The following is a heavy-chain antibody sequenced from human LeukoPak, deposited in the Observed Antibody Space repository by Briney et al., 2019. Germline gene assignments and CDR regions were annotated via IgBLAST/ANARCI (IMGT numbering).Heavy chain of an antibody. CDR1: GFTFSNYN. Sequence: GGSLRLSCAASGFTFSNYNMNWVRQAPGKGLEWVSSISSDNRYIYYADSVRGRFTISRDNAKNSLYLQMSSLRAEDTAVYYCAKDQKYQLLYLFDYWGQGTLVTVSS. J-gene: IGHJ4*02. V-gene: IGHV3-21*01. CDR2: ISSDNRYI. CDR3: AKDQKYQLLYLFDY. D-gene: IGHD2-2*02.